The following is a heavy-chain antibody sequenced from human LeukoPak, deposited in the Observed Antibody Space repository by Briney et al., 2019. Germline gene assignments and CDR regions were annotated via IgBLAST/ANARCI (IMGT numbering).Heavy chain of an antibody. CDR2: LNPKIGNT. V-gene: IGHV1-8*01. D-gene: IGHD3-10*01. Sequence: ASVKVSCKASGYTFTSYDINWVRQATGQRLGGLGWLNPKIGNTGYAQKFQGRVTMTRNTSISTAYMELSSLRSEDTAVYYCARGYPPVLLWFGELSGTDAFDIWGQGTMVTVSS. J-gene: IGHJ3*02. CDR1: GYTFTSYD. CDR3: ARGYPPVLLWFGELSGTDAFDI.